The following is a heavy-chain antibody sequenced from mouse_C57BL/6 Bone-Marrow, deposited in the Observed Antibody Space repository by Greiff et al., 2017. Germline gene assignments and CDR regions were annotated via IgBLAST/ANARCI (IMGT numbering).Heavy chain of an antibody. CDR1: GFNIKDDY. V-gene: IGHV14-4*01. Sequence: EVQLQQSGAELVRPGASVKLSCTASGFNIKDDYMHWVKQRPEQGLEWIGWIDPENGDTEYASKFQGKATITADTSSNTAYLQLSSLTSEDTAVYYCTTWALLWYFDVGGTGTTVTVSS. CDR3: TTWALLWYFDV. CDR2: IDPENGDT. D-gene: IGHD3-1*01. J-gene: IGHJ1*03.